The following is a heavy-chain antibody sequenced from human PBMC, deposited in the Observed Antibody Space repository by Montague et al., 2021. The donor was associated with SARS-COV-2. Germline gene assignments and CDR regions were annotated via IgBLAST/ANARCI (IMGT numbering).Heavy chain of an antibody. J-gene: IGHJ3*02. Sequence: SLRLSCAASGFTFGDYAMSWVRQAPGKGLEWVGFIRSKAYGGTTEYAXXVKGRFTISRDDSKSIAYLQMNSLKTEDTAVYYRTRYTPTFNDYVWGSYRYTSPGAFDIWGQGTMVTVSS. CDR2: IRSKAYGGTT. D-gene: IGHD3-16*02. V-gene: IGHV3-49*04. CDR1: GFTFGDYA. CDR3: TRYTPTFNDYVWGSYRYTSPGAFDI.